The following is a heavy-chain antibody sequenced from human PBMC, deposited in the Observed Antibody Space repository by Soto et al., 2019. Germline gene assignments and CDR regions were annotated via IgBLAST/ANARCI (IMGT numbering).Heavy chain of an antibody. CDR2: INPNSGGT. D-gene: IGHD6-13*01. CDR3: ARARSSSWHDRGSFDY. V-gene: IGHV1-2*02. Sequence: ASVKVSCKASGYTFTGYYMHWVRQAPGQGLEWMGWINPNSGGTNYAQKFQGRVTMTRDTSISTAYMELSRLRSDDTAVYYCARARSSSWHDRGSFDYWGQGTLVTVSS. CDR1: GYTFTGYY. J-gene: IGHJ4*02.